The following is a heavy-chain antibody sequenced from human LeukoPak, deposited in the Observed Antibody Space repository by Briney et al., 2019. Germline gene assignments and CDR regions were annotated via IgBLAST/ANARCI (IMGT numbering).Heavy chain of an antibody. CDR2: ISGPADST. J-gene: IGHJ4*02. Sequence: GGSLRLSCAASGVTFRSYAMNWVRQAPGKGLEWVSGISGPADSTYNADSVKGRFTVSRDNSKDTVSLQLNSLRAEDTAVYYCATGSEAAAGAFDYWGQGALVTVPS. V-gene: IGHV3-23*01. CDR1: GVTFRSYA. D-gene: IGHD6-13*01. CDR3: ATGSEAAAGAFDY.